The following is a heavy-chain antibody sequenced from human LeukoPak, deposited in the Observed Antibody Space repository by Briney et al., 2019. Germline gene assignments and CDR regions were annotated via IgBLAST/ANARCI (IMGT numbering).Heavy chain of an antibody. V-gene: IGHV3-30*18. D-gene: IGHD2-8*01. CDR2: ISYDGSNK. CDR3: ANQHQVMVGVY. CDR1: GFTFSSYG. J-gene: IGHJ4*02. Sequence: PGGSLRHSCAASGFTFSSYGMHWVRQAPVKGLEWVAVISYDGSNKYYADSVKGRFTISRDNSKNTLYLQMNSLRAEDTAVYYCANQHQVMVGVYWGQGTLVTVSS.